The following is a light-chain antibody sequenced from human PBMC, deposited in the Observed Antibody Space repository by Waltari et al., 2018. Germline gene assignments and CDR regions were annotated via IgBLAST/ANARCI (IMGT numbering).Light chain of an antibody. Sequence: QSVLTQPPSASGTPGQSVPISCSGSTSHIGSSFVYWYQQFPGTAPKLLIYRNNQRPSGVPARFSGFKSDTSGSLAISGLRSEDEADYYCAAWDDRLSGVIFGGGTKLTVL. CDR2: RNN. CDR1: TSHIGSSF. J-gene: IGLJ2*01. V-gene: IGLV1-47*01. CDR3: AAWDDRLSGVI.